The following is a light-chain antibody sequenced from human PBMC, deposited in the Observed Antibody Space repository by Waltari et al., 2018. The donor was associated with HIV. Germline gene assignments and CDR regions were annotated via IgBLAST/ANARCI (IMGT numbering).Light chain of an antibody. J-gene: IGKJ2*01. Sequence: IQMTQSPSILSASVGDRVTINCRASQNVDSWLAWYQPRPGRAPKLLIYKASTLEFGVPARFSGSGSGTDFTLTINSLHPDDFATYYCQQYNSDFYTFGQGTRLDLK. CDR1: QNVDSW. CDR2: KAS. V-gene: IGKV1-5*03. CDR3: QQYNSDFYT.